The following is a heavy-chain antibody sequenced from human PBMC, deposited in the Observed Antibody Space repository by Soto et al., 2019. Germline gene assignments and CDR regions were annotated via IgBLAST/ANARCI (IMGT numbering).Heavy chain of an antibody. J-gene: IGHJ6*02. CDR2: IKQDGSEK. V-gene: IGHV3-7*03. CDR1: GFTFSSYL. Sequence: TGGALRLSCAASGFTFSSYLMIWVRQSPRKGLEWVANIKQDGSEKYYVDSAKGRFTISRDNAKNSLYLQMNSLRAEDTAVYYCARDRYCSSTSCRYYYYYYGMDVWGQGTTVTVS. CDR3: ARDRYCSSTSCRYYYYYYGMDV. D-gene: IGHD2-2*01.